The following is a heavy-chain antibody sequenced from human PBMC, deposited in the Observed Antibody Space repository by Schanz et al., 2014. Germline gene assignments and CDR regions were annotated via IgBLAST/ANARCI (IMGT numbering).Heavy chain of an antibody. Sequence: EVQLVESGGGLVKPGDSLRLSCAASGFTFSSYTMKWVRQAPGKGLEWVSSISSTSTYLYYADSVKGRFTISRDSARNSLYLQMNSLRAEDTAVYFCARGGAGSVLFFFDYWGQGTLVTVSS. CDR1: GFTFSSYT. D-gene: IGHD3-10*01. J-gene: IGHJ4*02. CDR3: ARGGAGSVLFFFDY. CDR2: ISSTSTYL. V-gene: IGHV3-21*01.